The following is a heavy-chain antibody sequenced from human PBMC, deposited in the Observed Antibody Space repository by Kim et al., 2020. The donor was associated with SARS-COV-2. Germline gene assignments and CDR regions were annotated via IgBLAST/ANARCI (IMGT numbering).Heavy chain of an antibody. CDR1: VGSFSDYH. Sequence: SETLSLTCAVYVGSFSDYHWTWIRQSPGKGLEWIGEIDHSGATNYTPSLKSRVAISVDTSKNQFSLKLKSVTAADTAVYFCARGRAGVVPSPIMGLGPYYDYYVLDVWGQGTAVSVS. CDR2: IDHSGAT. CDR3: ARGRAGVVPSPIMGLGPYYDYYVLDV. V-gene: IGHV4-34*01. J-gene: IGHJ6*02. D-gene: IGHD3-3*01.